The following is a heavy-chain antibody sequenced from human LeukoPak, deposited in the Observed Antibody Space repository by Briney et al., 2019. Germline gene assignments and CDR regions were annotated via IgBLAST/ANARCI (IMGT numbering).Heavy chain of an antibody. CDR3: VRDVPSGRFDF. J-gene: IGHJ4*02. Sequence: SETLSLTCTVSGGSISSNNYYWGWIRQSPGKGLEWIGSINYSGITYYTPSLKSRVTISVDTSKNQFSLKLSSVTAADTAVYYCVRDVPSGRFDFWGQGTLVTVSP. CDR2: INYSGIT. CDR1: GGSISSNNYY. D-gene: IGHD3-10*01. V-gene: IGHV4-39*07.